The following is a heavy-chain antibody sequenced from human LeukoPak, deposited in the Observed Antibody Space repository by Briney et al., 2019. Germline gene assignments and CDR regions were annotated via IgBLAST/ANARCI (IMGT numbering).Heavy chain of an antibody. D-gene: IGHD2-2*03. CDR3: ASGYCSSTSCYPYYYGMDV. J-gene: IGHJ6*04. CDR2: ISYDGSNK. Sequence: GGSLRPSCAASGFTFSSYAMHWVRQAPGKGLEWVAVISYDGSNKYYADSVKGRFTISRDNSKNTLYLQMNSLRAEDTAVYYCASGYCSSTSCYPYYYGMDVWGKGTTVTVSS. CDR1: GFTFSSYA. V-gene: IGHV3-30*04.